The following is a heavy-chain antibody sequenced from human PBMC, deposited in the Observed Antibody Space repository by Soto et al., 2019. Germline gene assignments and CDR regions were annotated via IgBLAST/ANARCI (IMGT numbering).Heavy chain of an antibody. Sequence: SVKVSCKASGDTFSSYAISWVRQAPGQGLEWMGGIIPIFGTANYAQKFKGRATITADKSTSTAYMELISLRSEDTAMYYCARGWYYYDSSGYAFDYWGQGTQVTVSS. CDR1: GDTFSSYA. J-gene: IGHJ4*02. V-gene: IGHV1-69*06. CDR3: ARGWYYYDSSGYAFDY. D-gene: IGHD3-22*01. CDR2: IIPIFGTA.